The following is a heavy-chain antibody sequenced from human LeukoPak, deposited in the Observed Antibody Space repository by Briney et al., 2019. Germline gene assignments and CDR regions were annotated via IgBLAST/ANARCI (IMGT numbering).Heavy chain of an antibody. V-gene: IGHV3-23*01. CDR1: GFSFSVYA. CDR3: ARYCTDNCYGGLDP. Sequence: PGGSLRLSCAASGFSFSVYAMSWVRQAPGKGLGWVSRISGSGYTTYYADSVNGRFTISRDNSKNTLYLQLNTLRAEDTARYYCARYCTDNCYGGLDPWGQGTLVTVSS. J-gene: IGHJ5*02. D-gene: IGHD2-8*02. CDR2: ISGSGYTT.